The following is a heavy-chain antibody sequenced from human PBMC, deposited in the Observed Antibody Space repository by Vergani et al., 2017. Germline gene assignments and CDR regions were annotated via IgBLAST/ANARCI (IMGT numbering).Heavy chain of an antibody. CDR3: ARDIPCARFLEWFHQHYYYGMDV. CDR1: GYTFTGYY. J-gene: IGHJ6*02. Sequence: QVQLVQSGAEVKKPGASVKVSCKASGYTFTGYYMHWVRQAPGQGLEWMGWINPNSGGTNYAQKFQGRVTMTRDTSISTAYMELSRLRSDDTAVYYCARDIPCARFLEWFHQHYYYGMDVWGQGTTVTVSS. D-gene: IGHD3-3*01. V-gene: IGHV1-2*02. CDR2: INPNSGGT.